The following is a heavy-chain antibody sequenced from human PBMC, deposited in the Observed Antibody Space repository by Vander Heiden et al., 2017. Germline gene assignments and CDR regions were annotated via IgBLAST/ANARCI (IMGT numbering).Heavy chain of an antibody. CDR3: ARHSMTMIVVAHDAFDV. CDR2: MSHSGAT. D-gene: IGHD3-22*01. J-gene: IGHJ3*01. CDR1: GDSISSDNSF. Sequence: QVQLQQSGPGLVKPSQTLSLTCRVSGDSISSDNSFWSWVRQAQGKGLEWIGYMSHSGATSYNPSLKSRVTISQDTPRNQFSLKLSSVTAADTAVYFCARHSMTMIVVAHDAFDVWGQGTMVTVST. V-gene: IGHV4-30-4*01.